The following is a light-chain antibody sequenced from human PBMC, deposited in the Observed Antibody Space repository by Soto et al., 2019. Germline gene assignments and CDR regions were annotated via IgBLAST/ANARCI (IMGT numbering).Light chain of an antibody. Sequence: QSALTQPASVSGSPGQSITISCTGTSSDVGAYNYVSWYQQHPGKAPKLIIYEVNNRPSAVSDRFSGSKSGNTASLTISGLQAEDEAGYFCSSYTTYSTVVFGGGTKRTVL. CDR2: EVN. V-gene: IGLV2-14*01. J-gene: IGLJ3*02. CDR3: SSYTTYSTVV. CDR1: SSDVGAYNY.